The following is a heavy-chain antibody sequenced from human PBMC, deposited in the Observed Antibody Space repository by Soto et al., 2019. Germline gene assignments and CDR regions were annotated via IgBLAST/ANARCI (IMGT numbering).Heavy chain of an antibody. CDR2: IIPIFGTA. CDR1: GGTFSSYA. CDR3: ARTSYGRINWFDP. J-gene: IGHJ5*02. D-gene: IGHD4-17*01. Sequence: ASVKVSCKASGGTFSSYAISWVRQAPGQGLEWMGGIIPIFGTANYAQKFQGRVTITADESTSTAYMELSSLRSEDTAVYYCARTSYGRINWFDPWGQGTLVTVS. V-gene: IGHV1-69*13.